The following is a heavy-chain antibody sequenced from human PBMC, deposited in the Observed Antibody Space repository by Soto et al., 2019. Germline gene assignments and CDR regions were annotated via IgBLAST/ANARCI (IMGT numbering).Heavy chain of an antibody. CDR3: ARHYDFWSGYYNYYYGMDV. Sequence: SVKVSCKASGGTFSIYAISWVLQAPGQGLEWMGGIIPIFGTANYAQKFQGRVTITADKSTSTAYMELSSLRSEDTAVYYCARHYDFWSGYYNYYYGMDVWGQGTTVTVSS. J-gene: IGHJ6*02. D-gene: IGHD3-3*01. CDR1: GGTFSIYA. V-gene: IGHV1-69*06. CDR2: IIPIFGTA.